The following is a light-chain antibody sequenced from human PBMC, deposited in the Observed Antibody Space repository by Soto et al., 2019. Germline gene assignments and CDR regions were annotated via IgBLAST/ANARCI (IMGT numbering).Light chain of an antibody. Sequence: EIVMTQSPATLSVSPGESATLSCRASQSISSNLAWYQQKPGQAPRLLIYGASTRATGIPASFSGSGSGTEFTLTISSLQSEDFAVYYCQQYNNWPITFGQGTRLEI. CDR2: GAS. V-gene: IGKV3-15*01. J-gene: IGKJ5*01. CDR1: QSISSN. CDR3: QQYNNWPIT.